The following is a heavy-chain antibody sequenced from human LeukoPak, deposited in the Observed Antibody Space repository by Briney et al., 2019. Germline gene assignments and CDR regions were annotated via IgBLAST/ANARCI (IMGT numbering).Heavy chain of an antibody. D-gene: IGHD6-13*01. J-gene: IGHJ4*02. V-gene: IGHV3-23*01. CDR1: GFTSSSYA. CDR2: ISGSGGST. CDR3: AKNPWKYSSSWYLYYFDY. Sequence: GGSLRLSCAASGFTSSSYAMSWVRQAPGKGLEWVSAISGSGGSTYYADSVKGRFTISRDNSKNTLYLQMNSLRAEDTAVYYCAKNPWKYSSSWYLYYFDYWGQGTLVTVSS.